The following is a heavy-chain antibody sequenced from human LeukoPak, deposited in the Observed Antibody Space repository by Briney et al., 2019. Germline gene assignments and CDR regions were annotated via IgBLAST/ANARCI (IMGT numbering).Heavy chain of an antibody. D-gene: IGHD3-10*01. Sequence: PGGSLRLSCAASGFTFSSYAMSWVRQAPGKGLEWVSAISGSGGSTYYADSVKGRFTISRDNSKNTLYLQMNSLRAEDTAVYYCAKDLPRRSGSYPPPLFDYWGQGTLVTVPS. CDR1: GFTFSSYA. CDR2: ISGSGGST. CDR3: AKDLPRRSGSYPPPLFDY. J-gene: IGHJ4*02. V-gene: IGHV3-23*01.